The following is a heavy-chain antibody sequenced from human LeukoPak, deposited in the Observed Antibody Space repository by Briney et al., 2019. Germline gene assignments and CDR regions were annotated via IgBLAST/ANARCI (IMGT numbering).Heavy chain of an antibody. Sequence: ASVKVSYKASGYTFTGYYMHWVRQAPGQGLEWMGWINPNSGGTNYAQKFQGRVTMTRDTSISTAYMELSRLRSDDTAVYYCARFSTMIVVVTTPGFDYWGQGTLVTVSS. CDR2: INPNSGGT. J-gene: IGHJ4*02. CDR1: GYTFTGYY. V-gene: IGHV1-2*02. D-gene: IGHD3-22*01. CDR3: ARFSTMIVVVTTPGFDY.